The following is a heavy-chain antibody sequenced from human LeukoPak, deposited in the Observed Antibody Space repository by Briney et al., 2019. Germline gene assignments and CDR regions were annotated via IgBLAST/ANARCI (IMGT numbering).Heavy chain of an antibody. D-gene: IGHD3-9*01. Sequence: SETLSLTCAVYGGSFSGYYWSWIGQPPGKGLEWIGEINRSGSTNYNPSLKSRVTISVDTSKNQFSLKLSSVTAADTAVYYCARSLYFDWLLYPTENYYFDYWGQGTLVTVSS. CDR2: INRSGST. CDR3: ARSLYFDWLLYPTENYYFDY. V-gene: IGHV4-34*01. J-gene: IGHJ4*02. CDR1: GGSFSGYY.